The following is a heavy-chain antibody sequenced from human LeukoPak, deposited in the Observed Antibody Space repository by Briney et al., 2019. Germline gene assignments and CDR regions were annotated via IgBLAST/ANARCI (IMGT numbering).Heavy chain of an antibody. CDR1: GCSRSNARMG. CDR3: ARLWRRANCDSSGYYYP. J-gene: IGHJ5*02. Sequence: SGPVLVKPTETLTLTCTVSGCSRSNARMGVSWIRQPPGKALEWLAHIFSNDEKSYSTSLKSRLTISKDTSKSQVVLTMTNRDPVDTATYCCARLWRRANCDSSGYYYPWGQGTLVTVSS. V-gene: IGHV2-26*01. D-gene: IGHD3-22*01. CDR2: IFSNDEK.